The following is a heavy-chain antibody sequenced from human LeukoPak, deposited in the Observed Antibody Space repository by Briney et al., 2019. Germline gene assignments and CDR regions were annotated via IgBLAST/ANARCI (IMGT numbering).Heavy chain of an antibody. D-gene: IGHD4-17*01. Sequence: GGSLRLSCAASGFSVSSNYMSWVRQAPGKGLEWVSVIYSSYTTYYADSVKGRFTISRDNSKNTLYLQMNSLRAEDTAVYYCARDRHDYGDYVFDYWGQGTLVTVSS. V-gene: IGHV3-53*01. CDR2: IYSSYTT. J-gene: IGHJ4*02. CDR3: ARDRHDYGDYVFDY. CDR1: GFSVSSNY.